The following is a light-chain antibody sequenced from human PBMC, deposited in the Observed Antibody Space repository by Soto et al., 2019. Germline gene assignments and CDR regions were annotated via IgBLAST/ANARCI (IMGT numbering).Light chain of an antibody. Sequence: EVVMTQSPDTLSVSPGARATLSCRASQSVSIHLAWYQQKPGQAPRLLIYDTSTRATGIPARFSGSGSGTEFTLTISSLQSEDFAVYYCQQYSNWPPITFGQGTRLEIK. J-gene: IGKJ5*01. V-gene: IGKV3-15*01. CDR1: QSVSIH. CDR3: QQYSNWPPIT. CDR2: DTS.